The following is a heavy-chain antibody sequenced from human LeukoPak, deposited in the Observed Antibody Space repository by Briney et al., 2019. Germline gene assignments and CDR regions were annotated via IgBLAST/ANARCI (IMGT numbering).Heavy chain of an antibody. J-gene: IGHJ5*02. V-gene: IGHV4-39*01. Sequence: SETLSLTCTVSGDSISSSGYFWGWVRQPPGEGLERIGNIHHSGSTYYNPSLKSRLTISVDTTKNQFFLQLTSVTAADTAVYYCAARFRPWRGCNFFPHHWGHGILVTVSS. CDR3: AARFRPWRGCNFFPHH. D-gene: IGHD5-24*01. CDR2: IHHSGST. CDR1: GDSISSSGYF.